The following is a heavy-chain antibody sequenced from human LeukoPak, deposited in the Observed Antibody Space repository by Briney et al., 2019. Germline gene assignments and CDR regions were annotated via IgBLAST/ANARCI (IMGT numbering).Heavy chain of an antibody. D-gene: IGHD5-18*01. V-gene: IGHV4-39*01. Sequence: PGGSLRLSCTVSGGSISSSSYYWGWIRQPPGKGLEWIGSIYYSGSTYYNPSLKSRVTISVDTSKNQFSLKLSSVTAADTAVYYCARHYPRYSYGPAVDYWGQGTLVTVSS. CDR1: GGSISSSSYY. J-gene: IGHJ4*02. CDR3: ARHYPRYSYGPAVDY. CDR2: IYYSGST.